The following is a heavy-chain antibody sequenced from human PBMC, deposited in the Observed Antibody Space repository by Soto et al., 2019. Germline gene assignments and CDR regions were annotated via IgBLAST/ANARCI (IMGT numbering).Heavy chain of an antibody. J-gene: IGHJ6*03. CDR3: ARGRTIFGVVITNYYYYYMDI. D-gene: IGHD3-3*01. Sequence: SETLSLTCAVYGGSFSGYYWSWIRQPPGKGLEWIGEINHSGSTNYNPSLKSRVTISVDTSKNQFSLKLSSVTAADTAVYYCARGRTIFGVVITNYYYYYMDIWGKGTTVTVSS. V-gene: IGHV4-34*01. CDR1: GGSFSGYY. CDR2: INHSGST.